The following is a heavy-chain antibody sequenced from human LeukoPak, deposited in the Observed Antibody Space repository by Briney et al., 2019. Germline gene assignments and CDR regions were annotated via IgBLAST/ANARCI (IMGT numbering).Heavy chain of an antibody. V-gene: IGHV1-2*02. CDR1: GYTFTGYY. CDR2: INPNSGGT. J-gene: IGHJ5*02. Sequence: ASVKVSCKASGYTFTGYYMHWVRQAPGQGLEWMGWINPNSGGTNYAQKFQGRATMTRDTSISTAYMELRSLRSDDTAVYYCARDLSWDAGGGSYYPNWLDPWGQGTLVTVSS. D-gene: IGHD1-26*01. CDR3: ARDLSWDAGGGSYYPNWLDP.